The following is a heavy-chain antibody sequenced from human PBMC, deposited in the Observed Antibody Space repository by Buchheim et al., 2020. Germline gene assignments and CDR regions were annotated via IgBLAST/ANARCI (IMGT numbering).Heavy chain of an antibody. D-gene: IGHD2-15*01. CDR1: GFTFSSYW. Sequence: EVQLVESGGGLVQPGGSLRLSCAASGFTFSSYWMSWVRQAPGKGLEWVANIKQDGSEKHYVDSVKGRFTISRDNAKNSLYLQMNSLRAEDTAVYYCASQGLGVVAATMYYYGMDVWGQGTT. CDR2: IKQDGSEK. J-gene: IGHJ6*02. V-gene: IGHV3-7*01. CDR3: ASQGLGVVAATMYYYGMDV.